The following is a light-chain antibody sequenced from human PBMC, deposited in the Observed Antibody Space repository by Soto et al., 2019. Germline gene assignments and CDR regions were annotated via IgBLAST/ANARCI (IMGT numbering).Light chain of an antibody. CDR2: EDN. CDR3: ASWDSSLSGGV. Sequence: QSVLTQPPSVSAAPGQRVTISCSGSSSNIEDNYVSWYQQLPGTAPNLLIYEDNKRPSGIPDRFSGSKSGTSATLGITGLEAGDEADYYCASWDSSLSGGVFGTGTQLTVL. V-gene: IGLV1-51*02. CDR1: SSNIEDNY. J-gene: IGLJ1*01.